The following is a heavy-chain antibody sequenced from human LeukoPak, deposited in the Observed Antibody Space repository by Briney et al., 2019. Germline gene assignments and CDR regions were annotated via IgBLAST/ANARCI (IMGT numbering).Heavy chain of an antibody. D-gene: IGHD2-8*01. J-gene: IGHJ2*01. CDR2: IYTSGST. Sequence: SETLSLTCTVSGGSISSYYWSWIRQPAGKGLEWIGRIYTSGSTSYNPSLKSRVTISVDTSKNQFSLNLRSVTAADTAMYFCARDLYCIDGVCQGRWYFDLWGRGTLVTVSS. CDR3: ARDLYCIDGVCQGRWYFDL. CDR1: GGSISSYY. V-gene: IGHV4-4*07.